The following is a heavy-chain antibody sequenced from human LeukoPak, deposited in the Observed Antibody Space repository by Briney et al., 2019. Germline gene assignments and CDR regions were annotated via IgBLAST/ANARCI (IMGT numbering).Heavy chain of an antibody. CDR2: IYGGGST. V-gene: IGHV3-53*01. D-gene: IGHD3-10*01. CDR1: AFTVSSHY. J-gene: IGHJ6*02. CDR3: ATLWYYGMDV. Sequence: GGSLRLSCAASAFTVSSHYMSWFRQAPATGLEWVSVIYGGGSTYYSDSVKGRFPISRDNSKNTLYLQMNSLRAEDTAVYYCATLWYYGMDVWGQGTTVTVSS.